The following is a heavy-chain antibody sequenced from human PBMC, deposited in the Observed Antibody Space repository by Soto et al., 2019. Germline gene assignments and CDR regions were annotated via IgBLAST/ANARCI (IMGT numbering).Heavy chain of an antibody. J-gene: IGHJ6*03. CDR1: GGSISSYY. CDR3: AREGAMTYYDILTGPGIDYYMDV. Sequence: SETLSLTCTVSGGSISSYYWSWIRQPPGKGLEWIGYIYYSGSTNYNPSRMSRVTISVDTSKNQFSLKLSSVTAADTAVYYCAREGAMTYYDILTGPGIDYYMDVWGKGTTVTVSS. CDR2: IYYSGST. D-gene: IGHD3-9*01. V-gene: IGHV4-59*01.